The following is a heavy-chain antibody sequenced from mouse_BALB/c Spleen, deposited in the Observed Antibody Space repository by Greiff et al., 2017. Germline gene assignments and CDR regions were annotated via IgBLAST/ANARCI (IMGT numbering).Heavy chain of an antibody. Sequence: EVKLEESGGGLVQPGGSRKLSCAASGFTFSSFGMHWVRQAPEKGLEWVAYISSGSSTIYYADTVKGRFTISRDNPKNTLFLQMTSLRSEDTAMYYCARQVYYGSSYDYAIDYWGQGTSVTVSS. CDR1: GFTFSSFG. CDR2: ISSGSSTI. D-gene: IGHD1-1*01. J-gene: IGHJ4*01. V-gene: IGHV5-17*02. CDR3: ARQVYYGSSYDYAIDY.